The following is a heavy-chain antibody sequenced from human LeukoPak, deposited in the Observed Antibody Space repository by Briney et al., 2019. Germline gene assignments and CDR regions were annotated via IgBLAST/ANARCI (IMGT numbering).Heavy chain of an antibody. J-gene: IGHJ4*02. CDR3: ANQPSLQWLVYFDY. Sequence: GGSLRLSCAASGFTFSSYAMSWVRQAPGKGLEWVSAISGSGGSTYYADSVKGRFTISRDNSKNTLYLQMNSLRAEDTAVYYCANQPSLQWLVYFDYWGQGTLVTVSS. CDR1: GFTFSSYA. CDR2: ISGSGGST. V-gene: IGHV3-23*01. D-gene: IGHD6-19*01.